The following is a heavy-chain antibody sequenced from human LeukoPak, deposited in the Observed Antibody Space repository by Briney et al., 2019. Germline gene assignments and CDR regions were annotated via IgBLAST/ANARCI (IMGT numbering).Heavy chain of an antibody. V-gene: IGHV3-53*01. D-gene: IGHD2-15*01. CDR1: GFSVSDYY. J-gene: IGHJ4*02. CDR3: ARDDIPVI. CDR2: IYSDGRT. Sequence: GGSLRLTCAASGFSVSDYYMNWVRQAPGKGLEWVSFIYSDGRTYYADSVKGRFTISRDNSRNTLYPQMNSLRVEDTAVYYCARDDIPVIWGQGTLVTVSS.